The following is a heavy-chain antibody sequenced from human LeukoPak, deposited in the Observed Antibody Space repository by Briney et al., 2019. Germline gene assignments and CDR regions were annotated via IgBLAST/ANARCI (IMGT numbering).Heavy chain of an antibody. CDR2: INAGNGNT. J-gene: IGHJ6*03. D-gene: IGHD3-3*01. Sequence: ASVKVSCKASGYTFTSYTIHWVRQAPGQRLEWMGWINAGNGNTKYSQEFQDRVTITRDTSASTTYMELSSLRSEDMAVYYCARARYETRIWPKSRYDYYHYMDVWGKGTTVTVSS. V-gene: IGHV1-3*03. CDR3: ARARYETRIWPKSRYDYYHYMDV. CDR1: GYTFTSYT.